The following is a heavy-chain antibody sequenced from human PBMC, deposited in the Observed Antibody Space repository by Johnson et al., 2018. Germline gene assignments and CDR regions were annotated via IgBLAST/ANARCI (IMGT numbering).Heavy chain of an antibody. V-gene: IGHV3-9*01. J-gene: IGHJ3*02. D-gene: IGHD4-17*01. CDR3: ATDVQYTVTTAGAAFDI. Sequence: VQLVQSGGGLVQPGRSLRLSCAASGFTFDDYAMHWVRQAPGKGLAWVSGISWHSGSIGYAGSVKGRFTISRDNAKNSLYLQMNSLRAEDTALYYCATDVQYTVTTAGAAFDIWGQGTMVTVSS. CDR1: GFTFDDYA. CDR2: ISWHSGSI.